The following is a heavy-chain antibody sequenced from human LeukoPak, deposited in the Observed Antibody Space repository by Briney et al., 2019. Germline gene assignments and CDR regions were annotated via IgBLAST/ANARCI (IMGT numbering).Heavy chain of an antibody. D-gene: IGHD3-3*01. J-gene: IGHJ5*02. Sequence: ASVKVSCKASGYTFTSYDISWVRQAPGQGLEWMGWISTYNGNTKYAQKLQGRVTMTTDTSTSTAYMELRSLRSDDTAVYYCARDFGEYNYGRSAFDPWGQGTLVTVSS. CDR2: ISTYNGNT. CDR3: ARDFGEYNYGRSAFDP. CDR1: GYTFTSYD. V-gene: IGHV1-18*01.